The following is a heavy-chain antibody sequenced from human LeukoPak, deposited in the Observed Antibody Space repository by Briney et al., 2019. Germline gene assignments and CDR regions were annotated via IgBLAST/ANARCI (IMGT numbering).Heavy chain of an antibody. Sequence: GGSLRLSCSASGFTFNSYAVAWVRQAPGKGLGWVSAISGSGGNTYYADSVKGRFTISRDNSKNTLYLQMNSLRVEDTAVYYCANWVEGARPSLDYWGQGALVTVSS. V-gene: IGHV3-23*01. CDR2: ISGSGGNT. D-gene: IGHD6-6*01. J-gene: IGHJ4*02. CDR1: GFTFNSYA. CDR3: ANWVEGARPSLDY.